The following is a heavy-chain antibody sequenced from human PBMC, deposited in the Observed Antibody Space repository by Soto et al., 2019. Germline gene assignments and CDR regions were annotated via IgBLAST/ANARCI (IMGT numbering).Heavy chain of an antibody. J-gene: IGHJ4*02. CDR2: VWYDGTNE. D-gene: IGHD6-13*01. CDR1: GFTFSSYG. Sequence: GGSLRLSCAASGFTFSSYGMHWVRQAPGRGLEWVALVWYDGTNEYYADSVKGRFTISRDNSKNTLYLQMNSLRAEDTAVYYCARDIWVEYSSSCLDYWGQGTLVTVSS. V-gene: IGHV3-33*01. CDR3: ARDIWVEYSSSCLDY.